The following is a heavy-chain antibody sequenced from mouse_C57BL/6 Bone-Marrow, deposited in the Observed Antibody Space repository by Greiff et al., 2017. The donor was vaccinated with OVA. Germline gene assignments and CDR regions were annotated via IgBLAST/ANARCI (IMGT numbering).Heavy chain of an antibody. CDR3: TRAGYYGSSPYWYFDV. CDR1: GFTFSSYA. V-gene: IGHV5-9-1*02. J-gene: IGHJ1*03. D-gene: IGHD1-1*01. CDR2: ISSGGDYI. Sequence: EVQGVESGEGLVKPGGSLKLSCAASGFTFSSYAMSWVRQTPEKRLEWVAYISSGGDYIYYADTVKGRFTISRDNARNTLYLQMSSLKSEDTAMYYCTRAGYYGSSPYWYFDVWGTGTTVTVSS.